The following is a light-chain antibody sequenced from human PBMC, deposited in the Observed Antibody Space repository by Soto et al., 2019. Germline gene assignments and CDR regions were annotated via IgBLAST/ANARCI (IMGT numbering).Light chain of an antibody. Sequence: DIQMTQSPSSLSASVGDRVTITCRASQSISSYLNWYQQKPGKAPKLLIYAASSLQSGVPSRFSGSGSGTDFTLTISNLQPEDFATYYCQQSYSTPPSFCGGTKVEIK. J-gene: IGKJ4*01. CDR1: QSISSY. CDR3: QQSYSTPPS. V-gene: IGKV1-39*01. CDR2: AAS.